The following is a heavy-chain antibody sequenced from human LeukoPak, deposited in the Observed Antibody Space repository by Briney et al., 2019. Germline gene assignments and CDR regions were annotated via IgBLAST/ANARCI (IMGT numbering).Heavy chain of an antibody. V-gene: IGHV4-39*01. CDR2: IYYGGST. Sequence: SETLSLTCTVSGGSISSSSSYWGWIRQPPGKGLDWIGNIYYGGSTYDNASLKSRVTIFVDASKNQFSLKLSSVTAADTAVYFCATVGSITGTFDYWGQGILVTVST. J-gene: IGHJ4*02. CDR3: ATVGSITGTFDY. D-gene: IGHD1-14*01. CDR1: GGSISSSSSY.